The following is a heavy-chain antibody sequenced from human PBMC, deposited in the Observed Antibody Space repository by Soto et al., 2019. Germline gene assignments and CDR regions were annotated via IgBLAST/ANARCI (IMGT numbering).Heavy chain of an antibody. D-gene: IGHD6-19*01. CDR3: ARHGLGGWYYYYGMDV. Sequence: TSETLSLTCTVSGGSISSSSYYWGWIRQPPGKGLEWIGSIYYSGSTYYNPSLKSRVTISVDTSKNQFSLKLSSVTAADTAVYYCARHGLGGWYYYYGMDVWGQGTTVTVSS. CDR2: IYYSGST. CDR1: GGSISSSSYY. J-gene: IGHJ6*02. V-gene: IGHV4-39*01.